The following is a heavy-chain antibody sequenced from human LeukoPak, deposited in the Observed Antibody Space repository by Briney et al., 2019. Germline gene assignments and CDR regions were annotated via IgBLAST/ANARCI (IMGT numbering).Heavy chain of an antibody. J-gene: IGHJ6*02. V-gene: IGHV3-48*03. D-gene: IGHD3-10*01. CDR2: ISSSGSTI. CDR1: GFTFSSYE. Sequence: GGSLRLSCAASGFTFSSYEMNWVRQAPGKGLEWVSYISSSGSTIYYADSVKGRFTISRDNAKNSLYLQMNSLRAEDTAVYYCARDLLLWFGELSPTYYYYGMDVWGQGTTVTVPS. CDR3: ARDLLLWFGELSPTYYYYGMDV.